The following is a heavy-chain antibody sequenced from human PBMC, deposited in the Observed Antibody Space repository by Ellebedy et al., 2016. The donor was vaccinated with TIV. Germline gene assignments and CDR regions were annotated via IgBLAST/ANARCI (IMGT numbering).Heavy chain of an antibody. D-gene: IGHD4-23*01. Sequence: GESLKISXLVSGFTFSSYAMHWVRQTPGKGLEYVSSISSEGGSTFYPDSVKGRFTISRDNSKNTLYLQMTSLRTEDTAVYYCVKDRWVDYWGQGTLVTVSS. CDR1: GFTFSSYA. CDR2: ISSEGGST. J-gene: IGHJ4*02. V-gene: IGHV3-64D*06. CDR3: VKDRWVDY.